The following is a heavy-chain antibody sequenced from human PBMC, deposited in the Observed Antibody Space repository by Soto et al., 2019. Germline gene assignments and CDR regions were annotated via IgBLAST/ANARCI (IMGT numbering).Heavy chain of an antibody. CDR1: GYTFTSYG. CDR3: GGGIVYCGGDCYEDSFDI. J-gene: IGHJ3*02. CDR2: ISAYKGET. V-gene: IGHV1-18*01. D-gene: IGHD2-21*02. Sequence: QVQLVQSGVEVKKPGASVKVSCKASGYTFTSYGVSWVRQAPGQGLEWMGWISAYKGETNYAQKLRGRVTMTTDTFTNTANMDLGGLEFGDTAVYSWGGGIVYCGGDCYEDSFDIWGQGTMVTVSS.